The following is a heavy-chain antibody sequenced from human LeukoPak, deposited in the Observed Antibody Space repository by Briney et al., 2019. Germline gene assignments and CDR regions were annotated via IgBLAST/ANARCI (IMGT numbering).Heavy chain of an antibody. J-gene: IGHJ4*02. CDR1: GYTFTSYA. CDR3: ASSRGYQLLYGEDFDY. D-gene: IGHD2-2*02. V-gene: IGHV1-3*01. CDR2: INAGNGNT. Sequence: GASVKVSCKASGYTFTSYAMHWVRQAPGQRLEWMGWINAGNGNTKYSQKFQGRVTITRDTSASTAYMELSSLRSEDTAVYYCASSRGYQLLYGEDFDYWGQGTLVTVSS.